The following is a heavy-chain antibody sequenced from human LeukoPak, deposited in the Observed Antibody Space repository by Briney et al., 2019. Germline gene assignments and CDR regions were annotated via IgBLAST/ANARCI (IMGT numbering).Heavy chain of an antibody. V-gene: IGHV4-59*01. CDR1: GGSISSYY. Sequence: SETLSLTCTVSGGSISSYYWSWIRQPPGKGLEWIGYIYYSGTTNYNPSLKSRVTISVDTSKNQFSLKLSFVTAADTAVYYCARGVYIAAAQYGYWGQGTLVTVSS. CDR2: IYYSGTT. D-gene: IGHD6-13*01. J-gene: IGHJ4*02. CDR3: ARGVYIAAAQYGY.